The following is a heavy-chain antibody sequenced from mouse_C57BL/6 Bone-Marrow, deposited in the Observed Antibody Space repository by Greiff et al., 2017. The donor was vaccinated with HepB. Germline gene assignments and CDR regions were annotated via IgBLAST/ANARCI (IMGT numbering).Heavy chain of an antibody. D-gene: IGHD1-1*01. Sequence: QVQLQQPGTELVKPGASVKLSCKASGYTFTSYWMHWVKQRPGQGLEWIGNINPSNGGTNYNEKFKSKATLTVDKSSSTAYMQLSSLTSEDSAVYYCASERGYHYGSSGDWYFDVWGTGTTVTVSS. CDR2: INPSNGGT. V-gene: IGHV1-53*01. J-gene: IGHJ1*03. CDR3: ASERGYHYGSSGDWYFDV. CDR1: GYTFTSYW.